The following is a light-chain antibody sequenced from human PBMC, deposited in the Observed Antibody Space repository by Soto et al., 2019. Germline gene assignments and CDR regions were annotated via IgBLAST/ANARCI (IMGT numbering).Light chain of an antibody. CDR1: QSVSSN. CDR2: GAS. V-gene: IGKV3-15*01. CDR3: QQYNNWPRT. J-gene: IGKJ1*01. Sequence: EIVMTQSPVTLSVSPGERATLSCRASQSVSSNLAWYQQKPGQAPRLLIYGASTRATGIPARSSGSGSGTEFTLTISSLQSEDFAVYYCQQYNNWPRTFGQGTKVDIK.